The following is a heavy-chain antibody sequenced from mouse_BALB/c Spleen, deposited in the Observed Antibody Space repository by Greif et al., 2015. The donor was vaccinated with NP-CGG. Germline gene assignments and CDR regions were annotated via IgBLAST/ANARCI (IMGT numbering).Heavy chain of an antibody. CDR3: ARLTGSYYFDY. CDR2: IDPSDSET. J-gene: IGHJ2*01. D-gene: IGHD4-1*01. CDR1: GYTFTSYW. Sequence: QVQLQQSGAELVKPGAPVKLSCKAPGYTFTSYWMNWVRQRPGRGLEWIGRIDPSDSETHYNQKLKDKATLTVDKSSSTAYIQLSSLTSEDSAVYYCARLTGSYYFDYWGQGTTLTVSS. V-gene: IGHV1-69*02.